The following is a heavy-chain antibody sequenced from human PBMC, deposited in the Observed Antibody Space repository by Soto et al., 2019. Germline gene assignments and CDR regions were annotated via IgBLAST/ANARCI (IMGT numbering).Heavy chain of an antibody. D-gene: IGHD2-21*02. CDR2: IKQDGSEK. J-gene: IGHJ6*03. CDR3: ARDGVTGIPHYYMDV. V-gene: IGHV3-7*01. CDR1: GFTFSSYW. Sequence: PGGSLRLSCAASGFTFSSYWMSWVRQAPGKGLEWVANIKQDGSEKYYVDSVKGRFTISRDNAKNSLYLQMNSLRAEDTAVYYCARDGVTGIPHYYMDVWGKGTTVTVSS.